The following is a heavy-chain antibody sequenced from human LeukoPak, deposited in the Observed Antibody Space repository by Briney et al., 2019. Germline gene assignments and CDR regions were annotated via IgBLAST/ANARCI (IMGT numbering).Heavy chain of an antibody. V-gene: IGHV3-7*01. CDR1: GFTFSTSW. CDR3: ARAQSGFWSGYCFDY. Sequence: WGSLRLSCAASGFTFSTSWMTWVRQAPGKGLEWVANIKQDGSEKYYVDSVKGRFAVSRDNAKNSLYLQMNSLRAEDTAVYYCARAQSGFWSGYCFDYWGQGTLVTVSS. D-gene: IGHD3-3*01. CDR2: IKQDGSEK. J-gene: IGHJ4*02.